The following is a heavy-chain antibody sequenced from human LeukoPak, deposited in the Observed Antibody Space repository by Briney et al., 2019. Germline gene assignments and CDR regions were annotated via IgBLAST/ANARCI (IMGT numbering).Heavy chain of an antibody. D-gene: IGHD3-22*01. Sequence: PSETLSLTCTVSGGSISSYYWSWIRQPPGKGLEWIGYIYYSGSTNYNPSLKSRVTISVDTSKNQFSLKLSSVTAADTAVYYCARREITMIVVAPFDYWGQGTLVTVSS. V-gene: IGHV4-59*08. CDR3: ARREITMIVVAPFDY. CDR2: IYYSGST. J-gene: IGHJ4*02. CDR1: GGSISSYY.